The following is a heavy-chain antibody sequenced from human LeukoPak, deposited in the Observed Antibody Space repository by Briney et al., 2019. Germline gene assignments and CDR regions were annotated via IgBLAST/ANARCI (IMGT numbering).Heavy chain of an antibody. V-gene: IGHV3-43*01. CDR1: GFTFDDYT. CDR2: ISWDGGST. CDR3: AKDGYCSGGSCYPGVHFDL. D-gene: IGHD2-15*01. Sequence: GGSLRLSCAASGFTFDDYTMHWVRQAPGKGLEWVSLISWDGGSTYYADSVKGRFTISRDNSKNSLYLQMNGLRTEDTALYYCAKDGYCSGGSCYPGVHFDLWGRGTLVTVSS. J-gene: IGHJ2*01.